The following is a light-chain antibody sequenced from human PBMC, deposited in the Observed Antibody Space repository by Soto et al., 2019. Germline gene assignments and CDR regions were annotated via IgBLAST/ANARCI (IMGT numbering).Light chain of an antibody. CDR2: KAS. Sequence: DIQMTQSPSTLSASVGDRVTITCRASQSISSWLAWYQQKPGKAPKLLIYKASSLESGVPSRFSGSGSGTEFTLTISSLQPDDFATYYCQQYNSNIPTFGGGTKVEIK. CDR3: QQYNSNIPT. CDR1: QSISSW. J-gene: IGKJ4*01. V-gene: IGKV1-5*03.